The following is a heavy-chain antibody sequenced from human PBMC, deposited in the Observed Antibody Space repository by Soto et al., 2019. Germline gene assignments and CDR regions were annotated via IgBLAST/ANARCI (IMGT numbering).Heavy chain of an antibody. D-gene: IGHD3-22*01. J-gene: IGHJ4*02. Sequence: SLRLSCAASGFTFSSYGMHWVRQAPGKGLEWVAVISYDGSNKYYADSVKGRFTISRDNSKNTLYLQMNSLRAEDTAVYYCAKTGYYDSSETGYFDYWGQGTLVTVSS. V-gene: IGHV3-30*18. CDR3: AKTGYYDSSETGYFDY. CDR1: GFTFSSYG. CDR2: ISYDGSNK.